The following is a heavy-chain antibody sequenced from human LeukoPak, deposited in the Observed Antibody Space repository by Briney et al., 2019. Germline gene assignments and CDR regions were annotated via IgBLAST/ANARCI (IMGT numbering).Heavy chain of an antibody. J-gene: IGHJ4*02. CDR3: ATVGATTYFDY. V-gene: IGHV1-46*01. CDR1: GYTFTSYY. CDR2: INPSGGST. Sequence: GASVKVSCKASGYTFTSYYMHWVRQAPGQGLEWMGIINPSGGSTSYAQKFQGRVTMTRDTSTSTVYMEPSSLRSEDTAVYYCATVGATTYFDYWGQGTLVTVSS. D-gene: IGHD1-26*01.